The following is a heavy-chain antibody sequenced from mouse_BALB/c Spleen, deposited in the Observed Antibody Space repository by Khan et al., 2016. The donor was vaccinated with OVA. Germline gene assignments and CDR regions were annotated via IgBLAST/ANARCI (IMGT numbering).Heavy chain of an antibody. CDR2: ISYSGST. V-gene: IGHV3-2*02. D-gene: IGHD1-1*01. J-gene: IGHJ4*01. CDR3: ARKNYYGYVVDY. CDR1: GYSITSNYA. Sequence: VQLKESGPGLVKPSQSLSLTCTVTGYSITSNYAWNWIRQFPGNKLEWMGYISYSGSTSYNPSLKSRISITRATSKNQFFLQLNSVTTEDTATYYCARKNYYGYVVDYWGQGTSVTVSS.